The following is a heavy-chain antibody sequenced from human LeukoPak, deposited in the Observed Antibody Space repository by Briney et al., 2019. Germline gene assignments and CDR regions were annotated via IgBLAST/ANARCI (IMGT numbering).Heavy chain of an antibody. CDR3: ARDFPSRYDSSGYYSLGPNWFDP. Sequence: GASVKVSCKASGYTFTSYGISWVRQAPGQGLEWMGWISAYNGNTNYAQKLQGRVTMTTDTSTSTAYMELRSLSPDDTAVYYCARDFPSRYDSSGYYSLGPNWFDPWGQGTLVTVSS. D-gene: IGHD3-22*01. V-gene: IGHV1-18*01. CDR1: GYTFTSYG. J-gene: IGHJ5*02. CDR2: ISAYNGNT.